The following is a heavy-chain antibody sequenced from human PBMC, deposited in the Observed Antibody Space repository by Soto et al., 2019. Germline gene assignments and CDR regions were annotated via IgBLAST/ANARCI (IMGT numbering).Heavy chain of an antibody. Sequence: QVQLQESGPGLVKPSQTLSLTCTVSGGSITSSGYYWSWIRQHPGEGLEWIGFTSNSGSTSNNPSPKSRVTISVDTSSNQFYLNLKSVTAADTAVYYCARGGGSTKVDYWGQGTLVTVSP. J-gene: IGHJ4*02. V-gene: IGHV4-31*03. CDR1: GGSITSSGYY. CDR2: TSNSGST. CDR3: ARGGGSTKVDY. D-gene: IGHD2-2*01.